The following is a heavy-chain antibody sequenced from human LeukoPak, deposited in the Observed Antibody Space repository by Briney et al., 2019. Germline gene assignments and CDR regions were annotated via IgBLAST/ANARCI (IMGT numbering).Heavy chain of an antibody. Sequence: PGRSLRLSCAASGFTFSSYAMHWVRQAPGKGLEWVAVISYDGSNKYYADSVKGRFTISRDNSKNTLYLQMNSLRAEDTAVYYSAKSPYWNLHKEGLYYFDYWGQGTLDTVSS. D-gene: IGHD1-1*01. J-gene: IGHJ4*02. CDR2: ISYDGSNK. CDR3: AKSPYWNLHKEGLYYFDY. V-gene: IGHV3-30-3*02. CDR1: GFTFSSYA.